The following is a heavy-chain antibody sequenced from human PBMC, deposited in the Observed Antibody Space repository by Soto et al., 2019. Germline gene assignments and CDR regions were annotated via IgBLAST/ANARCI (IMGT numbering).Heavy chain of an antibody. Sequence: GGSLRLSCAASGFTFSDYYMSWIRQAPGKGLEWVADIWYDGSNKYYADSVKGRFTISRDNSKNTLYLQMNSLRAEDTAVYYCARDRLRFLEWPTIYGMDVWGQGTTVTVSS. CDR2: IWYDGSNK. CDR1: GFTFSDYY. V-gene: IGHV3-33*08. D-gene: IGHD3-3*01. CDR3: ARDRLRFLEWPTIYGMDV. J-gene: IGHJ6*02.